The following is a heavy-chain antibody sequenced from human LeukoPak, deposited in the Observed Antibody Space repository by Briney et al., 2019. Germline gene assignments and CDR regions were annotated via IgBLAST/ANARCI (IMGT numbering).Heavy chain of an antibody. Sequence: SQTLSLTCTVSGGSISSGGYYWSWIRQHPGQGLEWIGYIYYSGSTYYNSSLKSRVTISVDTSKNQFSLKLSSVTAADTAVYYCARARGGTVTTSPFDYWGQGTLVTVSS. CDR1: GGSISSGGYY. CDR3: ARARGGTVTTSPFDY. J-gene: IGHJ4*02. CDR2: IYYSGST. D-gene: IGHD4-17*01. V-gene: IGHV4-31*03.